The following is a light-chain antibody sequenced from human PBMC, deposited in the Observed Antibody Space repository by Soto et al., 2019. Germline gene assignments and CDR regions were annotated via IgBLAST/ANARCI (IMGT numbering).Light chain of an antibody. CDR1: SSYVVSYNL. J-gene: IGLJ1*01. CDR3: GSYADSXTFV. V-gene: IGLV2-23*03. CDR2: EGS. Sequence: QSAMTQPAAVSWSPGQSITISCTGTSSYVVSYNLVAWYQQHPGKAPKLMIYEGSKRPSGFSNRFCGSKSGNTASLTISGLPAEAEADYYCGSYADSXTFVVGSGTKV.